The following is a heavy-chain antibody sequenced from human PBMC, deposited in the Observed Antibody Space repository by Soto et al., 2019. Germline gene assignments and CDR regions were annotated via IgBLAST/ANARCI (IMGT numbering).Heavy chain of an antibody. Sequence: QLQESGPGLVKPSETLSLTCTVSGGSFTSTNYFWGWIRQPPGKGLEWIGYMYYNGNTFYSPSLKGRVTMPVDTSTRQFSLDLSSVTAADTAMYYCARLQTYDSRAAPTPIFHPWGLGAMVTVSS. CDR1: GGSFTSTNYF. D-gene: IGHD3-22*01. J-gene: IGHJ1*01. CDR3: ARLQTYDSRAAPTPIFHP. CDR2: MYYNGNT. V-gene: IGHV4-39*01.